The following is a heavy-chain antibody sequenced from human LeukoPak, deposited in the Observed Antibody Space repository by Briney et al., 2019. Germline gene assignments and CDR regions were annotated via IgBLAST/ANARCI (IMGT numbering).Heavy chain of an antibody. D-gene: IGHD1-7*01. J-gene: IGHJ4*02. V-gene: IGHV4-59*01. Sequence: GSLRLSCAASGFTFSTYAMSWVRQPPGKGLEWIGYIYDSGSTSYNPSLKSRVTISVDTSKNQFSLKLSSVTAADTAVYYCARDASGTRGYYFDYWGQGTLVTVSS. CDR3: ARDASGTRGYYFDY. CDR2: IYDSGST. CDR1: GFTFSTYA.